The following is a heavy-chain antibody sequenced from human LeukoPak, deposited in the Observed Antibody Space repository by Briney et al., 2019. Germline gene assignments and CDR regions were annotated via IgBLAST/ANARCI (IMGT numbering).Heavy chain of an antibody. CDR3: ARLDCLIEGCYNH. J-gene: IGHJ4*02. V-gene: IGHV4-59*08. Sequence: PSETLSLTCSVSGDSVTSSYWNWLRQPPGKGLEWIGYVSSDGTTNYTPSLRSRLIMSVDTAKNDISLILTSVTAADTAIYYCARLDCLIEGCYNHWGRGTLVTVSS. CDR1: GDSVTSSY. D-gene: IGHD2-15*01. CDR2: VSSDGTT.